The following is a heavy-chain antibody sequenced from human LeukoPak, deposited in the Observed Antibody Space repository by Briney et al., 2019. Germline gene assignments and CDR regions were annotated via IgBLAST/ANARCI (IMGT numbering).Heavy chain of an antibody. CDR1: GGTFSSYA. V-gene: IGHV1-69*15. D-gene: IGHD3-3*01. CDR3: ATGGAYEFRDDY. CDR2: IIPIYGRA. J-gene: IGHJ4*02. Sequence: ASVKVSCKASGGTFSSYAISWVRQAPGQGLEWMGKIIPIYGRANYGQKFQGRVTITADESTTTSYMELSSLTAEDMAVYYCATGGAYEFRDDYWGQGTLVTVSS.